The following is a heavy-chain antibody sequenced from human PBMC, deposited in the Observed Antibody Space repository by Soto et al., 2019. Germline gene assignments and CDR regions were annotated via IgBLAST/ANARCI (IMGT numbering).Heavy chain of an antibody. CDR3: ARDQTVAGPTTFDY. J-gene: IGHJ4*02. D-gene: IGHD6-19*01. V-gene: IGHV3-74*01. CDR1: GFTFSTYR. Sequence: GSLRLSCAASGFTFSTYRMHWVRQTPGKGLEWVSRIDDAGSGTTYADSVKGRFTISRDNAKNTLYLQMNSLRAEDTAVYYCARDQTVAGPTTFDYCGQGILVTVSS. CDR2: IDDAGSGT.